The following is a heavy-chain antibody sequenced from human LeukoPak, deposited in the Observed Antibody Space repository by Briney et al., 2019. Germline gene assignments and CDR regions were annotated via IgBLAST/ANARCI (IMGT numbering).Heavy chain of an antibody. CDR3: ARGDSSSWYPLIDY. Sequence: GGSLRLSRAASGFTFSSYSMNWVRQAPGKGLEWVSSISSSSSYIYYADSVKGRFTISRDNAKNSLYLQMNSLRAEDTAVYYCARGDSSSWYPLIDYWGQGTLVTVSS. V-gene: IGHV3-21*01. CDR1: GFTFSSYS. CDR2: ISSSSSYI. J-gene: IGHJ4*02. D-gene: IGHD6-13*01.